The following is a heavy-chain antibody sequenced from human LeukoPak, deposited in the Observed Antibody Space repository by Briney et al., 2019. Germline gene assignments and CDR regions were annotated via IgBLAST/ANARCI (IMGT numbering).Heavy chain of an antibody. Sequence: KSSETLSLTCTVSGGSISSSSYYWGWIRQPPGKGLEWIGSIYYSGSTYYNPSLKSRVTISVDTSKNQFSLKLSSVTAADTAVYYCAGGTGPFDLDYWGQATLVTVSS. CDR2: IYYSGST. V-gene: IGHV4-39*07. CDR1: GGSISSSSYY. J-gene: IGHJ4*02. D-gene: IGHD3-16*01. CDR3: AGGTGPFDLDY.